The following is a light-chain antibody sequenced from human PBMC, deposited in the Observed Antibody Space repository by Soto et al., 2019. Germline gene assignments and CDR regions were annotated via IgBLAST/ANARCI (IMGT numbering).Light chain of an antibody. CDR3: ATWDDSLSAGV. Sequence: QSALTQPPSASGSPGQSVTISCTGTSSDVGGYNYVSWYQQHPGKAPKLMIYEVSKRPSGVPDRFSGSKSGNTASLTVSGLQAEDEADYYCATWDDSLSAGVFGGGTQLTVL. V-gene: IGLV2-8*01. CDR1: SSDVGGYNY. CDR2: EVS. J-gene: IGLJ3*02.